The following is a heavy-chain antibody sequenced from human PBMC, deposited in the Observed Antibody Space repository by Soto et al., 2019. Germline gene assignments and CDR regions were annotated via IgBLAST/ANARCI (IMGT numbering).Heavy chain of an antibody. J-gene: IGHJ5*02. CDR1: GGSISSSSYY. V-gene: IGHV4-39*01. CDR2: IYYSGST. CDR3: ARHRSWFDP. Sequence: ETLSFTCTVSGGSISSSSYYWGWIRQPPGKGLEWIGSIYYSGSTYYNPSLKSRVTISVDTSKNQFSLKLSSVTAADTAVYYCARHRSWFDPWGQGTLVTVSS.